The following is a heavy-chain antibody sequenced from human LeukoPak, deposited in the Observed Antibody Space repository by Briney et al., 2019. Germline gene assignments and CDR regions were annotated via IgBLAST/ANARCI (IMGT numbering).Heavy chain of an antibody. CDR2: IYHSGST. CDR1: GGSISSGGYS. CDR3: ARYQLLYLFDY. Sequence: SQTLSLTCAVSGGSISSGGYSWSWIRQPPGKGLEWIGYIYHSGSTYYNPSLKSRVTISVDRSKNQFSLKLSSVTAADTAVYYCARYQLLYLFDYWGQGTLVTVSS. V-gene: IGHV4-30-2*01. D-gene: IGHD2-2*02. J-gene: IGHJ4*02.